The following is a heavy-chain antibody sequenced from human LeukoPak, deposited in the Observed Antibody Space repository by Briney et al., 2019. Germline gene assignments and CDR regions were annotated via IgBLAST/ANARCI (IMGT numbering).Heavy chain of an antibody. V-gene: IGHV3-7*05. Sequence: GGTLRLSCAASGFTFSSYWMSWVRQAPGKGLEWAANIKQDGSEKYYVDSVKGRYTISRDNAKNSLYLQMNSLRAEDTAVYYCARGGYCSSTSCYVDVIDYWGQGTLVTVSS. CDR1: GFTFSSYW. D-gene: IGHD2-2*01. CDR2: IKQDGSEK. J-gene: IGHJ4*02. CDR3: ARGGYCSSTSCYVDVIDY.